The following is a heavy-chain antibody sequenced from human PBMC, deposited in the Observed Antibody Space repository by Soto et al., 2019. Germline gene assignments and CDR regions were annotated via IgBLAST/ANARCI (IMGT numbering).Heavy chain of an antibody. V-gene: IGHV1-58*02. CDR2: IVACNGNT. J-gene: IGHJ5*02. D-gene: IGHD6-13*01. CDR3: AGAAAGNSWFDP. Sequence: ASVKVSCKASGFTFTSSAMQWVRQARGQGLEWIGWIVACNGNTNYAQKLQERVTMTTDTSTSTAYMELRSLRSDDTAVYYCAGAAAGNSWFDPWGQGTLVTVSS. CDR1: GFTFTSSA.